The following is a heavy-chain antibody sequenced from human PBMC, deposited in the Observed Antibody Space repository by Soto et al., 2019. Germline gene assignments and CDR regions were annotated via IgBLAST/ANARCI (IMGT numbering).Heavy chain of an antibody. V-gene: IGHV3-23*01. J-gene: IGHJ3*02. CDR3: APHVHCSGGSCHYDAFDI. Sequence: EVQLLESGGGLVQPGESLRLSCAVSGFIFGNYMMTWVRQAPGKGLEWVSTIRDGGESTYYADSVKGRFTISRDNSKNTLYLQMDSLGVDDTAVYYCAPHVHCSGGSCHYDAFDIRGQGTMVTVSS. D-gene: IGHD2-15*01. CDR1: GFIFGNYM. CDR2: IRDGGEST.